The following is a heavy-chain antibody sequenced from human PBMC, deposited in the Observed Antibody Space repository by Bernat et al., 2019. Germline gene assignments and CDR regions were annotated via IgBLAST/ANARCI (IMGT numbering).Heavy chain of an antibody. Sequence: QITLKESGPTLVKPTQTLTMTCTFSGFSLSTSGVGVGWIRQPPGKALEWLAPIYWDDDKRYSPSLKSRLTITKDTSKNQVVLTINNMDPVDTATYYCAHSSYDSWSYYYGRGNGFDPWGQGTLVTVSS. J-gene: IGHJ5*02. V-gene: IGHV2-5*02. D-gene: IGHD3-10*01. CDR2: IYWDDDK. CDR1: GFSLSTSGVG. CDR3: AHSSYDSWSYYYGRGNGFDP.